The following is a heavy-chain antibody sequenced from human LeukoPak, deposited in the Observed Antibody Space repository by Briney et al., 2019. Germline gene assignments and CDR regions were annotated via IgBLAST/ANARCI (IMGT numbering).Heavy chain of an antibody. V-gene: IGHV4-59*08. CDR3: ARRKTMVRGVIANEV. CDR1: GSSISSYY. Sequence: SESLSLTCTVSGSSISSYYWSWIRQPPGKGLEWIGYIYYSGSTNYNPSLKSRVTISVDTSKNQFSLKVSSVTAADTAVYYCARRKTMVRGVIANEVWGQGTLVTVSS. CDR2: IYYSGST. J-gene: IGHJ4*02. D-gene: IGHD3-10*01.